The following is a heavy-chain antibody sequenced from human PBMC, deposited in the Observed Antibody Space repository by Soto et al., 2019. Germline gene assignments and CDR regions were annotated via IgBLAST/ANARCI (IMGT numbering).Heavy chain of an antibody. V-gene: IGHV3-9*01. CDR3: AKVLTTVTTFGVLSY. J-gene: IGHJ4*02. D-gene: IGHD4-4*01. Sequence: EVQLVESGGGLVQPGRSLRLSCAASGFTFDDYAMHWVRQAPVQGLEWVSGISWNSGSIGYADSVKGRFTISRDNAKNSLYLQMNSLSAEDTALYYCAKVLTTVTTFGVLSYWGQGTLVTVSS. CDR2: ISWNSGSI. CDR1: GFTFDDYA.